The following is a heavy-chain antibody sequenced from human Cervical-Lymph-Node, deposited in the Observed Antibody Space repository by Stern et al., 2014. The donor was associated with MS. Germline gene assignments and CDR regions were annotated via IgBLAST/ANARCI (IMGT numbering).Heavy chain of an antibody. Sequence: QVQLQESGPGLVKPSETLSLTCSVSGGSISRSTYYWGWIRQPPGKGLEWIGSIYYSGTTYCNPSLKSRVTIDTSTNQFSLRLTSVTAADTAVYYCARHDGWLPHYWSQGTLVTVSS. CDR1: GGSISRSTYY. CDR2: IYYSGTT. V-gene: IGHV4-39*01. J-gene: IGHJ4*02. CDR3: ARHDGWLPHY. D-gene: IGHD5-12*01.